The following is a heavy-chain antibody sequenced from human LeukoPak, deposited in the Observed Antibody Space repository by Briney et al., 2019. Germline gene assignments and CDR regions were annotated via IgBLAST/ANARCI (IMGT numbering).Heavy chain of an antibody. CDR2: ISAYNGNT. CDR3: AREGSFTYYFDY. V-gene: IGHV1-18*01. J-gene: IGHJ4*02. CDR1: GYSFSTYG. Sequence: ASVKVSCKTSGYSFSTYGISWVRQAPGQGLEWMGWISAYNGNTNYAQKFQGRVTMTTDTSTSTAHLEMRSLRPDDTAVYYCAREGSFTYYFDYWGQGTLVTVSS.